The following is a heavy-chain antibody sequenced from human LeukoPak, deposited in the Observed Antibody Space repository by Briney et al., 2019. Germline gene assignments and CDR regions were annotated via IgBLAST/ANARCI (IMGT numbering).Heavy chain of an antibody. V-gene: IGHV1-18*01. CDR1: GYTFTSYG. CDR2: ISAYNGNT. J-gene: IGHJ4*02. Sequence: GASVKVSCKASGYTFTSYGISWVRQAPGQGLEWMGWISAYNGNTNYAQRLQGRVTMTTDTSTSTAYMELRSLRSDDTAVYYCARVCYYDSSGYSYFDYWGQGTLVTVSS. D-gene: IGHD3-22*01. CDR3: ARVCYYDSSGYSYFDY.